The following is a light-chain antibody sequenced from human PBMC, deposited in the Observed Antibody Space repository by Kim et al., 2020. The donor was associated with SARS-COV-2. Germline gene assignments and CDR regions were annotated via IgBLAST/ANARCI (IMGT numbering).Light chain of an antibody. Sequence: ASAGDRVTITCRANQGISSYLAWYQQKPGKAPKLLIYAASTLQSGVPSRFSGSGSGTDFTLTISCLQSEDFATYYCQQYYSYPLTFGRGTKVDIK. V-gene: IGKV1-8*01. CDR2: AAS. CDR3: QQYYSYPLT. CDR1: QGISSY. J-gene: IGKJ3*01.